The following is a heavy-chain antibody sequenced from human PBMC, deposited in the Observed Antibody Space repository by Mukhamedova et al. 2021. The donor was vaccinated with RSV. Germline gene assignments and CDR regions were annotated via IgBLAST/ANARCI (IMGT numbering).Heavy chain of an antibody. J-gene: IGHJ3*02. D-gene: IGHD3-10*01. V-gene: IGHV3-74*01. CDR2: FNSDGSTT. Sequence: WEGLVWVSRFNSDGSTTNYADSVKGRFTISRDNAKNMAFLQMNSLSAEDTAVYYCAPFGVDAVDTWGQGTMVTVSS. CDR3: APFGVDAVDT.